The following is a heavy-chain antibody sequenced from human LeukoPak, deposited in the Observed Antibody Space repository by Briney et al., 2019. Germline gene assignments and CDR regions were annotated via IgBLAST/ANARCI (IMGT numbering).Heavy chain of an antibody. CDR2: INTNTGNP. CDR1: GYTFTGHY. J-gene: IGHJ1*01. V-gene: IGHV7-4-1*02. Sequence: ASVKVSCKASGYTFTGHYMHWVRQAPGQGLELMGWINTNTGNPTYAQGFTGRFVFSLDTSVSTAYLQISSLKAEDTAVYYCARDYTLTLGTTTYFQHWGQGTLVTVSS. CDR3: ARDYTLTLGTTTYFQH. D-gene: IGHD1-7*01.